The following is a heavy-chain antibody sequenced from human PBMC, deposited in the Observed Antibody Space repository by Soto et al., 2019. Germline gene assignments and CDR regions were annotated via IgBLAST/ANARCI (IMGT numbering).Heavy chain of an antibody. CDR2: MNTNSDDT. V-gene: IGHV1-8*01. D-gene: IGHD6-13*01. J-gene: IGHJ6*02. CDR1: GYTFTSYD. CDR3: AREWSAAGHFYGMDV. Sequence: ASVKVSCKTSGYTFTSYDINWVRQAPGQGLEWVGWMNTNSDDTRSAQKFRGRLTLTRDKSMRAVYMKLSNLRPDDSAVYYCAREWSAAGHFYGMDVLGQGKTVTVS.